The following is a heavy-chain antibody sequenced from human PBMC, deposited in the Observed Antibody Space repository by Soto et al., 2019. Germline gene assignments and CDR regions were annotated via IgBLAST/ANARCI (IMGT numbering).Heavy chain of an antibody. Sequence: PXESLGLSCSASGFTVGAYPVIGFRQAPGKGLQWVGFIRSKAYGATTEFAASVRGRFTISRDDSISIAYLQMNSLNSEDTAVYFCARGVILWELSPYPFDYWGQGTLVTVSS. CDR3: ARGVILWELSPYPFDY. J-gene: IGHJ4*02. D-gene: IGHD1-7*01. CDR1: GFTVGAYP. V-gene: IGHV3-49*03. CDR2: IRSKAYGATT.